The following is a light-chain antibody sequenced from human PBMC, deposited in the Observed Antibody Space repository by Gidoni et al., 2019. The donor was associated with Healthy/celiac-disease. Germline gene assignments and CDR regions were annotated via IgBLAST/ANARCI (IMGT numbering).Light chain of an antibody. CDR2: RNN. J-gene: IGLJ3*02. V-gene: IGLV1-47*01. CDR3: AAWDDSLSGWV. CDR1: SSNHGSNY. Sequence: QSVLTHPPPASGTPGQRVPISCSGRSSNHGSNYVYWYQQLPGTAPKLLIYRNNQRPSGVPDRFSGSKSGTSASLAISGLRSEDEADYYCAAWDDSLSGWVFGGGTKLTVL.